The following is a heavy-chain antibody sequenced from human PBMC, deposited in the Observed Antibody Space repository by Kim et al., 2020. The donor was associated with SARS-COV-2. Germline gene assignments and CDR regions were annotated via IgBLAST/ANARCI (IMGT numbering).Heavy chain of an antibody. CDR2: INTNTGNP. Sequence: ASVKVSCKASGYTFTSYAMNWVRQAPGQGLEWMGWINTNTGNPTYAQGFTGRFVFSLDTSVSTAYLQISSLKAEDTAVYYCARDGGGYSGYEEDAFDIWGQGTMVTVSS. CDR3: ARDGGGYSGYEEDAFDI. CDR1: GYTFTSYA. D-gene: IGHD5-12*01. J-gene: IGHJ3*02. V-gene: IGHV7-4-1*02.